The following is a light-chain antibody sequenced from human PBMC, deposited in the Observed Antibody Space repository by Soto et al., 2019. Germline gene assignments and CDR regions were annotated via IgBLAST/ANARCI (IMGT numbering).Light chain of an antibody. CDR1: QDISHF. Sequence: DIQMTQSPSSLSASLGDRVTFTCRASQDISHFLAWYQQKPGKVPQLLIYEASTLQLGVPSRFSGSESGTDFTLTISSLQPEDVATYYCQKYDSVPFTFGPGTKVDIK. V-gene: IGKV1-27*01. CDR2: EAS. J-gene: IGKJ3*01. CDR3: QKYDSVPFT.